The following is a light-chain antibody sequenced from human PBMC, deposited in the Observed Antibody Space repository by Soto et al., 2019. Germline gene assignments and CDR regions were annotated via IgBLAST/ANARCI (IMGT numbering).Light chain of an antibody. Sequence: QSVLTQPASVSGSPGQSITISCTGTSSDVGGYNYVSWYQQHPGKAPKLMIYDVSNRPSGVPNRFSGSKSGNTASLTISGLQAEDEADYYCSSYTSSSTLYVFGTGTKVT. CDR3: SSYTSSSTLYV. V-gene: IGLV2-14*01. CDR2: DVS. CDR1: SSDVGGYNY. J-gene: IGLJ1*01.